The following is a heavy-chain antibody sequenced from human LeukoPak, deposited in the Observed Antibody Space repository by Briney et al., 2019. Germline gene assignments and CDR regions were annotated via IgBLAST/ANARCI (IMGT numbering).Heavy chain of an antibody. D-gene: IGHD5-24*01. CDR2: ISGSGVST. V-gene: IGHV3-23*01. Sequence: PGGSLRLSCAASGFTFSSYAMNWVRQAPGKGLEWVSTISGSGVSTYYADSVKGRFTISRDNSKNTLYLQMNSLRAEDTAVYYCAKDVEMATPGAFDIWGQGTMVTVSS. CDR3: AKDVEMATPGAFDI. CDR1: GFTFSSYA. J-gene: IGHJ3*02.